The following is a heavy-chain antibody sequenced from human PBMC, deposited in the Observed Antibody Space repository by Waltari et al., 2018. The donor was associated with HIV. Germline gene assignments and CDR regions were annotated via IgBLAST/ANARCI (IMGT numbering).Heavy chain of an antibody. CDR3: ARGLGGSYYYGVDV. CDR2: ISGYNANT. V-gene: IGHV1-18*01. J-gene: IGHJ6*02. CDR1: GYIFTNYG. Sequence: QVHLVQSGAEVKMPGAAVRVSCKPSGYIFTNYGVSLVRQAPGQGLEWLGWISGYNANTNYAQRLQGRVTLTTDTSTSTAYMELRSLRSDDTAVYYCARGLGGSYYYGVDVWGQGTTVTVS.